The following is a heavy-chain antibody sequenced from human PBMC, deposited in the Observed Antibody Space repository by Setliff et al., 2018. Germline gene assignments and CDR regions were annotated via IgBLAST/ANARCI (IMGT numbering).Heavy chain of an antibody. CDR2: IYGGGYT. Sequence: GESLRLSCAASGFTVSSSYMSWVRQAPGKGLEWVSIIYGGGYTNHADSVKGRFTISRDNSKNTLYLQMNSLRAEDTAVYYCARDVQGGGHPENWGQGTLVTVSS. D-gene: IGHD2-15*01. CDR1: GFTVSSSY. J-gene: IGHJ4*02. CDR3: ARDVQGGGHPEN. V-gene: IGHV3-53*01.